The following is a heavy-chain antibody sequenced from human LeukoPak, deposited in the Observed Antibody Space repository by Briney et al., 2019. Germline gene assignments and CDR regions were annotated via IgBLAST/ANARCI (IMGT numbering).Heavy chain of an antibody. V-gene: IGHV5-51*01. CDR2: IYPGDSDT. D-gene: IGHD3-9*01. CDR1: GYSFTSYW. J-gene: IGHJ3*02. Sequence: GESLKISCKGSGYSFTSYWIGWVRQMPGKGLGWMGIIYPGDSDTRYSPSFQGQVTISADKSISTAYLQWSSLKASDTAMYYCARTYYDILTGYSPDAFDIWGQGTMVTVSS. CDR3: ARTYYDILTGYSPDAFDI.